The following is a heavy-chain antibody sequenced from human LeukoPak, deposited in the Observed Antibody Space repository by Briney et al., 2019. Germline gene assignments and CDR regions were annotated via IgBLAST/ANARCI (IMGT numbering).Heavy chain of an antibody. J-gene: IGHJ3*02. CDR3: ARDRGAGDDAFDI. V-gene: IGHV3-21*01. CDR2: ISSSSSYI. CDR1: GFTFSSYS. Sequence: SGGSLRLSCAASGFTFSSYSMNWVRQAPGKGLEWASSISSSSSYIYYADSVKGRFTISRDNAKNSLCLQMNSLRAEDTAVYYCARDRGAGDDAFDIWGQGTMVTVSS. D-gene: IGHD7-27*01.